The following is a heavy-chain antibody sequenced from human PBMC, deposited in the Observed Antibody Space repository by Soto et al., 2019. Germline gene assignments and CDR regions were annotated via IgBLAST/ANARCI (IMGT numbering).Heavy chain of an antibody. J-gene: IGHJ4*02. Sequence: PGGSLRLSCAASGFTFRSYAMHWVRQAPGKGLEWVAVISYDGSNKYYADSVKGRFTISRDNSKNTLYLQMNSLRAEDTAVYYCARGPIAAAGIIILDYWGQGTLVTVS. D-gene: IGHD6-13*01. CDR1: GFTFRSYA. V-gene: IGHV3-30-3*01. CDR3: ARGPIAAAGIIILDY. CDR2: ISYDGSNK.